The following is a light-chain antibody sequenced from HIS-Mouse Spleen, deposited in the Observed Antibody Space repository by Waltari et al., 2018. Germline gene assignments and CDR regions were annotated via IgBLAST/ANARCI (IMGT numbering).Light chain of an antibody. J-gene: IGLJ2*01. V-gene: IGLV3-10*01. CDR2: EDS. CDR1: ALQKNY. CDR3: YSTDSSGNHRV. Sequence: SYELTQPPPVSVSPGQTARITCPGDALQKNYAYWYQQKSGQAPVLVIYEDSKRPSGIPERFSGSSSGTMATLTISGAQVEDEADYYCYSTDSSGNHRVFGGGTKLTVL.